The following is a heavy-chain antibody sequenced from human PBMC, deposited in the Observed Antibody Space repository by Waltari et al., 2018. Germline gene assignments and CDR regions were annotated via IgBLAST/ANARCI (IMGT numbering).Heavy chain of an antibody. CDR2: IQKDGRYE. D-gene: IGHD7-27*01. V-gene: IGHV3-30*02. Sequence: QVQLVESGGGVVQPGGSLRLSCAASGFAFSNHGMHWLRQSPGKGLDWVAFIQKDGRYENYADSVKGRVSISRDDSKNTLYLQMNSLSSEDTAVYYCVAELGQSDYWGQGTLVTVSS. J-gene: IGHJ4*02. CDR3: VAELGQSDY. CDR1: GFAFSNHG.